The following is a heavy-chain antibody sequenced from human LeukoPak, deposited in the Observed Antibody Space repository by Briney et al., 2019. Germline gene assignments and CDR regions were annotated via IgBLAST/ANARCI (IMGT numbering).Heavy chain of an antibody. Sequence: SETLSLTCTVSGGSIITYYWSWVRQPPGKGLEWIWSIYYTGSTNYNPSLKSRVTISVDTSKNHFSLTLSSVTAADTAVYYCARVQSGGYDLFDYWGQGTLVTVSS. CDR3: ARVQSGGYDLFDY. D-gene: IGHD5-12*01. V-gene: IGHV4-59*01. CDR1: GGSIITYY. J-gene: IGHJ4*02. CDR2: IYYTGST.